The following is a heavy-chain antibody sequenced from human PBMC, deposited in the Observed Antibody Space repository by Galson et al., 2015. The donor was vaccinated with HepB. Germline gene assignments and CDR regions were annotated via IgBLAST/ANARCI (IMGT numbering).Heavy chain of an antibody. CDR3: ARDLTPGDVRGC. J-gene: IGHJ4*02. Sequence: SVKVSCKASGFTFTGYYIHWVRQAPGQGPEWMGWINPDSGGTNYAQKFQGRVTMTRDTSISTAYTVLNTLKSDDTAVYYCARDLTPGDVRGCWGQGTLVTVSS. V-gene: IGHV1-2*02. CDR1: GFTFTGYY. CDR2: INPDSGGT. D-gene: IGHD3-10*02.